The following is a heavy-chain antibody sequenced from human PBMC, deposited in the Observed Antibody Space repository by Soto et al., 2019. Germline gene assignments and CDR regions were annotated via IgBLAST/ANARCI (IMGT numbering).Heavy chain of an antibody. CDR2: ISYDGSNK. CDR1: GFTFSSYA. J-gene: IGHJ4*02. V-gene: IGHV3-30-3*01. D-gene: IGHD6-13*01. CDR3: AREQYSSSWSPFGY. Sequence: QVQLVESGGGVVQPGRSLRLSCAASGFTFSSYAMHWVRQAPGKGLEWVAVISYDGSNKYYADSVKGRFTISRDNSTNTLYLQMNSLRAEATAVYYCAREQYSSSWSPFGYWGQGTLVTVSS.